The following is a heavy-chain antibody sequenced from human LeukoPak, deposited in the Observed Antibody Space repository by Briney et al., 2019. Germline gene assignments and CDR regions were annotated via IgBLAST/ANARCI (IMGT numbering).Heavy chain of an antibody. Sequence: SVKVSCKASGGTFSSYAISWVRQAPGQGLEWMGGIIPIFGTANYAQKFQGRVTITTDESTSTAYMELSSLRSDDAAVYYCARGGGTPDYYDSSGFDYWGQGTLVTVSS. CDR3: ARGGGTPDYYDSSGFDY. CDR1: GGTFSSYA. V-gene: IGHV1-69*05. D-gene: IGHD3-22*01. CDR2: IIPIFGTA. J-gene: IGHJ4*02.